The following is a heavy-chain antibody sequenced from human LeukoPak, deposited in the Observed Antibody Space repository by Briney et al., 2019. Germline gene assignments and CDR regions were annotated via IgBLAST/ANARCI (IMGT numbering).Heavy chain of an antibody. CDR3: ARDLIFRPWLVFDAFDI. CDR2: IYSSGNT. J-gene: IGHJ3*02. Sequence: PSETLSLTCTVSGGSISTYYWSWIRQPAGKGLEWIGRIYSSGNTNYNSSLKSRVSMSVDTSKNQFSLKLSSVTAADTAVYYCARDLIFRPWLVFDAFDIRGQGTKVTVSS. CDR1: GGSISTYY. V-gene: IGHV4-4*07. D-gene: IGHD6-19*01.